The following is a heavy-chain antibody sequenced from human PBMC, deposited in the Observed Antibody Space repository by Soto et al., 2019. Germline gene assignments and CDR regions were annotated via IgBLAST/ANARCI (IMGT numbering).Heavy chain of an antibody. J-gene: IGHJ4*02. D-gene: IGHD2-15*01. CDR3: ARDRECSGGTCYNYFDY. V-gene: IGHV4-31*03. CDR1: GGSISSGGYY. Sequence: SETLSLTCTVSGGSISSGGYYRSWIRQHPGKGLEWIGYIYYSGSTYYNPSLKSRVTISVDTSKNQFSLKLSSVTAADTAVYYCARDRECSGGTCYNYFDYWGQGTLVTVSS. CDR2: IYYSGST.